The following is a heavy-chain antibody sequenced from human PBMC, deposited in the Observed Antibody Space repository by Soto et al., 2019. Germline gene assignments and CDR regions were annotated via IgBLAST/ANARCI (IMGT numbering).Heavy chain of an antibody. D-gene: IGHD3-22*01. CDR1: GGSISSGGYY. V-gene: IGHV4-31*03. J-gene: IGHJ4*02. CDR2: IYYSGST. CDR3: ARAGRRRGRKWLLDY. Sequence: QVQLQESGPGLVKPSQTLSLTCTVSGGSISSGGYYWSWIRQHPGKGLEWIGYIYYSGSTYYNPSLKSRVTISVDTSKNQFSLKLSSVTAEDTAVYYCARAGRRRGRKWLLDYWGQGTLVTVSS.